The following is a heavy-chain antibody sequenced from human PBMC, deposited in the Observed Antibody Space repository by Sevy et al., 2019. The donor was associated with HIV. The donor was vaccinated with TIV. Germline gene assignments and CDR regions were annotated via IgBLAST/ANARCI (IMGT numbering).Heavy chain of an antibody. CDR2: VKQDMSEK. D-gene: IGHD3-22*01. Sequence: GGSLRLSCATSGFTFSSNWMTWVRQAPGKGMEWVANVKQDMSEKYYADSVKGLLAIARDNAKNSLYLEMNSLRAEDTAVYDCARAQQITMLVVIGGLYFDFWGQGTLVTVSS. V-gene: IGHV3-7*01. CDR1: GFTFSSNW. CDR3: ARAQQITMLVVIGGLYFDF. J-gene: IGHJ4*02.